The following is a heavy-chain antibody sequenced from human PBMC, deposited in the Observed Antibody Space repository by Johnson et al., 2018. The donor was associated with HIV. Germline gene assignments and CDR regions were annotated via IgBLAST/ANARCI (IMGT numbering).Heavy chain of an antibody. Sequence: QVQLVESGGGVVQPGGSLRLSCAASGFTFNNYDMHWVRQAPGKGLEWVAFIRYDGSNKYYADSVKGRFTISRDNSKNTLYLQMNSLRAEDTAVYYCAREYSSLSQGAFDIWGQGTMVTVSS. CDR3: AREYSSLSQGAFDI. V-gene: IGHV3-30*02. CDR2: IRYDGSNK. J-gene: IGHJ3*02. CDR1: GFTFNNYD. D-gene: IGHD6-6*01.